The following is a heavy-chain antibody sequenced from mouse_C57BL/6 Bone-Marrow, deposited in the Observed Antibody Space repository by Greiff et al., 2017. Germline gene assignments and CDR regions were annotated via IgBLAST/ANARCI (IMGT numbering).Heavy chain of an antibody. CDR3: ARGYYGYFDY. D-gene: IGHD1-1*01. CDR2: IYPRSGNT. CDR1: GYTFTSYG. Sequence: QVHVKQSGAELARPGASVKLSCKASGYTFTSYGISWVKQRTGQGLEWIGEIYPRSGNTYYNEKFKGKATLTADKSSSTAYMELRSLTSEDSAVYFCARGYYGYFDYWGQGTTLTVSS. J-gene: IGHJ2*01. V-gene: IGHV1-81*01.